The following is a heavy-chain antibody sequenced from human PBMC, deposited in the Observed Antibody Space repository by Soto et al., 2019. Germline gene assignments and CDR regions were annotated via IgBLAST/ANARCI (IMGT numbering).Heavy chain of an antibody. D-gene: IGHD6-13*01. CDR2: IDPSDSYT. CDR3: ARHLSDSSSWQIKTPYYYGMDV. Sequence: PGESLKISCKGSGYSFRSFWIGWVRQMPGKGLEWMGRIDPSDSYTNYSPSFQGHVTISADKSISTAYLQWSSLKASDTAMYYCARHLSDSSSWQIKTPYYYGMDVWGQGTTVTVSS. CDR1: GYSFRSFW. V-gene: IGHV5-10-1*01. J-gene: IGHJ6*02.